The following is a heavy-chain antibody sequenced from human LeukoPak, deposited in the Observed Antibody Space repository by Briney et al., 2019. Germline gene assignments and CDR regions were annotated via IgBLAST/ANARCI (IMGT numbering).Heavy chain of an antibody. Sequence: ASVKVPCKASGYTFTSYYMHWVRQAPGQGLEWMGIINPSGGSTSYAQKFQGRVTMTRDTSTSTVYMELSSLRSEDTAVYYCALKWAYDSSGYYGAFDIWGQGTMVTVSS. CDR2: INPSGGST. V-gene: IGHV1-46*01. CDR3: ALKWAYDSSGYYGAFDI. D-gene: IGHD3-22*01. CDR1: GYTFTSYY. J-gene: IGHJ3*02.